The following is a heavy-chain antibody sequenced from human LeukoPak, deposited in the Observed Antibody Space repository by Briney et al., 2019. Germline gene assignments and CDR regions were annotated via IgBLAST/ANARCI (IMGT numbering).Heavy chain of an antibody. V-gene: IGHV4-34*01. J-gene: IGHJ4*02. CDR1: GESFSGYY. CDR2: INHSGST. Sequence: SETLSLTCAVYGESFSGYYWSWIRQPPEKGLEWIGEINHSGSTNYNPSLKSRVTISVDTSKNQFSLMLSSVTAADTAVYYCARGPATTGNSCYVYYWGQGTLVTVSS. D-gene: IGHD2-2*01. CDR3: ARGPATTGNSCYVYY.